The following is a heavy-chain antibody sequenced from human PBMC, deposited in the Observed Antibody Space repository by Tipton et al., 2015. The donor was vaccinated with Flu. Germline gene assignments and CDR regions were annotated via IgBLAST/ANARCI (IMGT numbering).Heavy chain of an antibody. D-gene: IGHD6-19*01. CDR1: SGSISSYY. CDR3: ARERRGGWPFYDAFDF. Sequence: GLVKPSETLSLSCSVSSGSISSYYWSWIRQPAGKGLEWIGRVYIGGRTNYNPSLKSRVTMSVDLFKNQISLRLSSVTAADTAVYYCARERRGGWPFYDAFDFWGQGTMVTFSS. J-gene: IGHJ3*01. V-gene: IGHV4-4*07. CDR2: VYIGGRT.